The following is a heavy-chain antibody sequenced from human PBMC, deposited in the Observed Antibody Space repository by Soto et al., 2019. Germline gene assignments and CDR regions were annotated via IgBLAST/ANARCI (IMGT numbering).Heavy chain of an antibody. V-gene: IGHV4-31*03. Sequence: SSETLSLTCTVSGGSISRGGYYWSWIRQHPGKGLEGIGYIYYRGSTYYNPSLKSRVTISVDTSKNQFSLKLSSVTAADTAVYYCARDGTGYCSSTSCYVLGAFDIWGQGTMVTVSS. J-gene: IGHJ3*02. CDR1: GGSISRGGYY. CDR2: IYYRGST. D-gene: IGHD2-2*01. CDR3: ARDGTGYCSSTSCYVLGAFDI.